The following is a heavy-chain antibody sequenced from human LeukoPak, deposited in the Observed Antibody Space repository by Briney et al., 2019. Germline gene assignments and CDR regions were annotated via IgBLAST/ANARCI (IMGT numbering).Heavy chain of an antibody. Sequence: GESLNISCKGSGYTFTRYWICWVRQMPGRGLEWMGMVYPGDSYTTYSPSFLGQVTISADKASSTPYLQCSSLKASDTAIYYCARQDCSSANGQYYFDYWGQGTLVTVSS. CDR3: ARQDCSSANGQYYFDY. J-gene: IGHJ4*02. CDR1: GYTFTRYW. D-gene: IGHD2-2*01. V-gene: IGHV5-51*01. CDR2: VYPGDSYT.